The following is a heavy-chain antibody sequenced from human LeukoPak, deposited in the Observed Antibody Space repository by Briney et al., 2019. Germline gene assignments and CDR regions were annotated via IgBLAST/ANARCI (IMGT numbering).Heavy chain of an antibody. V-gene: IGHV3-13*04. Sequence: PGGSLRFSCAASGFTFSSYDMHWVRQATGKGLAWVSAIGTAGDTYYPGSVRGRFTISRENAKNSLYLQMNSLRAGDTAVYYCAKGRGAFDIWGQGTMVTVSS. CDR3: AKGRGAFDI. D-gene: IGHD3-10*01. CDR2: IGTAGDT. J-gene: IGHJ3*02. CDR1: GFTFSSYD.